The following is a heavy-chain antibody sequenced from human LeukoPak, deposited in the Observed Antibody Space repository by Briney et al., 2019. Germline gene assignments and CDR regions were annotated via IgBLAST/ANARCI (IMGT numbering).Heavy chain of an antibody. Sequence: ASLKVSCTASGYTFTSYGISWVRQAPGQGLEWMGWISAYNGNTNYAQKLQGRATMTTDTSTSTAYMELSSLRSAETAVYYCARGYCGGDCYSAGSDDAFDIWGQGTMVTVS. D-gene: IGHD2-21*02. V-gene: IGHV1-18*01. CDR3: ARGYCGGDCYSAGSDDAFDI. J-gene: IGHJ3*02. CDR1: GYTFTSYG. CDR2: ISAYNGNT.